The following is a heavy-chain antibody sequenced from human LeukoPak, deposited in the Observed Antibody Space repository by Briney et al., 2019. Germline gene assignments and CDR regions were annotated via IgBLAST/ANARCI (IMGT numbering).Heavy chain of an antibody. CDR1: GFSFTGYA. V-gene: IGHV3-23*01. D-gene: IGHD6-19*01. Sequence: GGSLRLSCAASGFSFTGYAMSWVRQAPGKGLEWVSVVSGSGATAFYADSVKGRFTTSRDNSLDRLFLQMNSLRADDTAVYFCAKGCRGYNSGYLDYWGQGALVTVSS. CDR3: AKGCRGYNSGYLDY. J-gene: IGHJ4*02. CDR2: VSGSGATA.